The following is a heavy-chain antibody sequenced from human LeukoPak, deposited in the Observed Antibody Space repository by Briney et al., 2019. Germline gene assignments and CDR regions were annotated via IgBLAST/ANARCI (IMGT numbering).Heavy chain of an antibody. V-gene: IGHV4-59*01. D-gene: IGHD1-14*01. CDR3: AEGYNPYYFDY. Sequence: SETLSLTCTVSGDSTSSYYWSWIRQPPGKGMEWIGYISYSGSTNYNPSLKSRVTISVDTSKNHFSLKLSSVTAADTAVYYCAEGYNPYYFDYWGQGTLVTVSS. CDR2: ISYSGST. CDR1: GDSTSSYY. J-gene: IGHJ4*02.